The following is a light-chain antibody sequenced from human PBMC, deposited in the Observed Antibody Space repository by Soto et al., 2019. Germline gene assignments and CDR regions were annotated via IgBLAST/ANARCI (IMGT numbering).Light chain of an antibody. V-gene: IGKV1-5*01. Sequence: DIQMTQSPSTLSASVGDRVTITCRASQFVSSSLGWYQQKPGKVPKLLIFDVSILASGVPSRFSGSGSGTEFTLTISSLQPEDFATYSCQQYYISWSFGQGTKVDIK. CDR2: DVS. J-gene: IGKJ1*01. CDR3: QQYYISWS. CDR1: QFVSSS.